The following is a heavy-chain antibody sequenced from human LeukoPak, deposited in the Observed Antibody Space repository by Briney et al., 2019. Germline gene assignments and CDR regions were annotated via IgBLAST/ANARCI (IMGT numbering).Heavy chain of an antibody. Sequence: GGSLRLSCAATGFTFSIYGIHWVRQAPGKGLEWVAVISYDGNNKHYADSVTGRFTISRDNSKNTLYLQMNSLSPEDTAVYYCAKDPSTSLYYYYGMDVWGKGTTVTVSS. CDR3: AKDPSTSLYYYYGMDV. V-gene: IGHV3-30*18. CDR1: GFTFSIYG. J-gene: IGHJ6*04. CDR2: ISYDGNNK. D-gene: IGHD2-15*01.